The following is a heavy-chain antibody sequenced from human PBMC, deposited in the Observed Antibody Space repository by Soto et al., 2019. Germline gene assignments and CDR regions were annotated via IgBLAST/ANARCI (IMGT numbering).Heavy chain of an antibody. V-gene: IGHV3-33*01. D-gene: IGHD5-12*01. CDR2: IWYDGSSK. CDR3: ASPLNGYEDY. CDR1: GFTFSSYG. J-gene: IGHJ4*02. Sequence: QVQLVESGGGVVQPGRSLRLSCAASGFTFSSYGMHWVRQAPGKGLEWVAVIWYDGSSKYYADSVKGRFTISRDNSKNTLYLQMNSLRAEDTAVYYCASPLNGYEDYWGQGTLVTVSS.